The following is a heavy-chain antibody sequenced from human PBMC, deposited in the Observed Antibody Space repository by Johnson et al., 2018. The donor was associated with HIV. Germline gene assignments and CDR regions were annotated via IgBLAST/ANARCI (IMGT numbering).Heavy chain of an antibody. D-gene: IGHD3-22*01. V-gene: IGHV3-11*04. CDR3: SRDRGGYYSDSSGLDAFDI. CDR2: ISSSANTI. CDR1: GFTFSDYH. Sequence: QVQLVESGGGLVQPGGSLRLSCVASGFTFSDYHMSWIRQAPGKGLEWVSYISSSANTIYNADSVKARFTISRYNAKTSLNLHLNSLRAEDTAVNYCSRDRGGYYSDSSGLDAFDIWGQGTMVTVSS. J-gene: IGHJ3*02.